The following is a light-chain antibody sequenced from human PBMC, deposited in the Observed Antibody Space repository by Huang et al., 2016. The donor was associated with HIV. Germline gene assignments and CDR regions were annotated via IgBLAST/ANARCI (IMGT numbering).Light chain of an antibody. J-gene: IGKJ1*01. CDR1: QAISSA. V-gene: IGKV1-13*02. CDR3: QKYDSYPWT. CDR2: GAS. Sequence: THLTQSPSSLSANVGDRVVLTCRAGQAISSALAWFQQKPGKPPRLLIHGASALETGVPGRFSGSESGTEFTLTISSLQPDDFATYFCQKYDSYPWTFGQGTKVEIK.